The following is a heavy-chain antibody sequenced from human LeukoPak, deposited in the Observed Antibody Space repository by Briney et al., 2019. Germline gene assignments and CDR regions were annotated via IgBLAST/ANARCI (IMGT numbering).Heavy chain of an antibody. D-gene: IGHD1-26*01. V-gene: IGHV3-11*03. CDR3: ARKYSGSYFYFDY. J-gene: IGHJ4*02. Sequence: SGGSLRLSCAASGFTFSDYYMSWIRQAPGKGLEWVSYISSSSNYTNYADSVKGRFTISRDNAKNSLYLQMNSLRAEDTAVYYCARKYSGSYFYFDYWGQGTLVTVSS. CDR2: ISSSSNYT. CDR1: GFTFSDYY.